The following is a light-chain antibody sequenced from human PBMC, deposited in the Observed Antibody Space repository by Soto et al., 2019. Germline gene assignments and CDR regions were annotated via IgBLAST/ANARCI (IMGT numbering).Light chain of an antibody. V-gene: IGLV2-11*01. CDR2: NVS. Sequence: QSALTQPRSVSGSPGQSVTISCTGTSSDVGYYNYVSWYQQHPGKAPKLMIYNVSKRPSGVLDRFSGSKSGNTASLTISGLQAEDEADYYCCSYAGSYTEVFGTGTKVTVL. CDR3: CSYAGSYTEV. J-gene: IGLJ1*01. CDR1: SSDVGYYNY.